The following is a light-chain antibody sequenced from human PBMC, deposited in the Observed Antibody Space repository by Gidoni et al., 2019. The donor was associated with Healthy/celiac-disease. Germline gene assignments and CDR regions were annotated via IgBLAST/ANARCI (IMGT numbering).Light chain of an antibody. J-gene: IGLJ2*01. CDR1: KLGDKY. CDR2: QYS. V-gene: IGLV3-1*01. Sequence: SYELPQPPSVSVSPGQTASITCSGDKLGDKYACWYQQKPGPSPVLVIYQYSKRPSGIPDRFSGSNSGNTATLTISGTQAMDEADYYCHAWDSSTVVFGGGTKLTVL. CDR3: HAWDSSTVV.